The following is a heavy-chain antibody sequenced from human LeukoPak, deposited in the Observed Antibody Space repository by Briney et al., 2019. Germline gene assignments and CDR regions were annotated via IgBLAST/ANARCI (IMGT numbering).Heavy chain of an antibody. V-gene: IGHV1-69*05. J-gene: IGHJ6*02. CDR1: GGTFSSYA. CDR3: ARDHNAERIPTYYYYGMDV. Sequence: ASVKVSCKASGGTFSSYAISWVGQAPGQGLEWMGGIIPIFGTANYAQKLQGRVTMTTDTSTSTAYMELRSLRSDDTAVYYCARDHNAERIPTYYYYGMDVWGQGTTVTVSS. D-gene: IGHD1-14*01. CDR2: IIPIFGTA.